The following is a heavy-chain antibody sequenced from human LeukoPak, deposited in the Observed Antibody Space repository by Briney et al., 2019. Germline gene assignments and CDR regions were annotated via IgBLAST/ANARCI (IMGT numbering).Heavy chain of an antibody. D-gene: IGHD3-22*01. Sequence: GGSLRLSCAASGFTVSSNYMSWVRQAPGKGLEWVSVIYSGGSTYYADSVKGRFTISRDNSKNTLYLQMNSLRAEDTAVYYCAREAYYYDSSGYKTDYWGQGTLVTVSS. CDR1: GFTVSSNY. J-gene: IGHJ4*02. CDR2: IYSGGST. CDR3: AREAYYYDSSGYKTDY. V-gene: IGHV3-66*01.